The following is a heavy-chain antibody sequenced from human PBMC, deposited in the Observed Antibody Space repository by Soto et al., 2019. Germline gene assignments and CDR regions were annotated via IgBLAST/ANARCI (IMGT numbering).Heavy chain of an antibody. CDR3: AKGMYFYDGSGSYLLFDI. CDR1: GFTFSSYG. J-gene: IGHJ3*02. Sequence: GGSLRLSCAASGFTFSSYGMHWVRQAPGKGLEWVTAINSGGDTTYADSVKGRFTISRDNSKNTLYLQMSSLRAEDTALFYCAKGMYFYDGSGSYLLFDIGGQGKMVTVSS. D-gene: IGHD3-22*01. V-gene: IGHV3-23*01. CDR2: INSGGDT.